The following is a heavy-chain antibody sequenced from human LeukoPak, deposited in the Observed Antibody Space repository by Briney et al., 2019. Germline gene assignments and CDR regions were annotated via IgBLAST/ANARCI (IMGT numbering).Heavy chain of an antibody. CDR3: ARAVSGRFDY. CDR2: IYYSGSA. Sequence: KGLEWTGYIYYSGSANYNPSLNSRVTISVDTSKNQFSLRLSSVTAADTAIYYCARAVSGRFDYWGQGTLVTVSS. J-gene: IGHJ4*02. V-gene: IGHV4-59*08. D-gene: IGHD6-19*01.